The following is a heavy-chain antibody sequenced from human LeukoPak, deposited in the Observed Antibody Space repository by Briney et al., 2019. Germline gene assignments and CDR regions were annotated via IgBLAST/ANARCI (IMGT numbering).Heavy chain of an antibody. V-gene: IGHV4-30-4*01. CDR2: IYYSGST. CDR1: GGSISSGDYY. J-gene: IGHJ2*01. CDR3: ARVRITMVRGVTRPNWYFDL. D-gene: IGHD3-10*01. Sequence: SETLSLTCTVSGGSISSGDYYWSWIRQPPGKGLEWIGYIYYSGSTYYNPSLKSRVTISVDTSKNQFSLKLSSVTAADTAVYYCARVRITMVRGVTRPNWYFDLWGRGTLVTVSS.